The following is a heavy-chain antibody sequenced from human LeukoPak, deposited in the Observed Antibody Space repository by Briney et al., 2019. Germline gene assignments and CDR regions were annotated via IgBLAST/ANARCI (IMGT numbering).Heavy chain of an antibody. CDR3: AKVLPLTFYYMDV. V-gene: IGHV3-30*02. CDR1: GVTFGTYG. J-gene: IGHJ6*03. CDR2: IRFDGSDK. Sequence: PGGSLRLSCVASGVTFGTYGLHWLRQAPGKGLEWVAFIRFDGSDKYYADSVKGRFTISRDNSKNTLYLQMNSLRIEDTAMYYCAKVLPLTFYYMDVWGKGTTVTVSS. D-gene: IGHD4/OR15-4a*01.